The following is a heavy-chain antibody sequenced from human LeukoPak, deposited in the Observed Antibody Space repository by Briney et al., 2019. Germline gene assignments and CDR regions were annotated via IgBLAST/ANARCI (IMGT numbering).Heavy chain of an antibody. Sequence: PSQTLSLTCTVSGGSISSGSYYWSWIRQPAGKGLEWIGRIYTSGSTNYNPSLKSRVTISVDTSKNQFSLKLSSVTAADTAVYYCARLIRSGWPSFSRFDYWGQGTLVTVSS. CDR2: IYTSGST. J-gene: IGHJ4*02. V-gene: IGHV4-61*02. CDR3: ARLIRSGWPSFSRFDY. D-gene: IGHD6-19*01. CDR1: GGSISSGSYY.